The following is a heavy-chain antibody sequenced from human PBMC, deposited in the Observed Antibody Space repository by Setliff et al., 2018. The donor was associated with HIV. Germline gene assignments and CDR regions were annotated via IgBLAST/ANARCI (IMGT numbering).Heavy chain of an antibody. V-gene: IGHV3-53*05. CDR1: GFSVSNNY. J-gene: IGHJ3*02. CDR2: IYSGGNR. CDR3: AAQYLRVDDAFDI. D-gene: IGHD2-2*01. Sequence: GGSLRLSCAASGFSVSNNYLNWVRQAPGKGLEWVSVIYSGGNRNYADSVKGRFTISRDISKNTLYLQMNSLTSEDTAVYYCAAQYLRVDDAFDIWGQGTMVTVSS.